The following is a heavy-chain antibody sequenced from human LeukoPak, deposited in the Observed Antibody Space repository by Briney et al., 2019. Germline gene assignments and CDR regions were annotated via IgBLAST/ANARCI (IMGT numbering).Heavy chain of an antibody. CDR3: AGGPNVLLWFGEFQYWFDP. CDR1: GYTFTSYY. J-gene: IGHJ5*02. D-gene: IGHD3-10*01. Sequence: GASVKVSCKASGYTFTSYYMHWVRQAPGQGLEWMGWMNPNSGNTGYAQKFQGRVTMTRNTSISTAYMELSSLRSEDTAVYYCAGGPNVLLWFGEFQYWFDPWGQGTLVTVSS. CDR2: MNPNSGNT. V-gene: IGHV1-8*02.